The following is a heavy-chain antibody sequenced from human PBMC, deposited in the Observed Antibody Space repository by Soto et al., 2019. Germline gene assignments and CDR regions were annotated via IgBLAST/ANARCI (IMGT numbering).Heavy chain of an antibody. D-gene: IGHD2-15*01. J-gene: IGHJ4*02. Sequence: EVQLLESGGGLVQPGGSLRLSCAASGFTFSSYAMSWVRQAPGKGLEWVSAIRGSGGSTYYADSVKGRFTISRDNSKNTLYLQMNSLRAEDTAVYYCAKREPEDIVVVVAATRDDYWGQGTLVTVSS. CDR1: GFTFSSYA. CDR3: AKREPEDIVVVVAATRDDY. V-gene: IGHV3-23*01. CDR2: IRGSGGST.